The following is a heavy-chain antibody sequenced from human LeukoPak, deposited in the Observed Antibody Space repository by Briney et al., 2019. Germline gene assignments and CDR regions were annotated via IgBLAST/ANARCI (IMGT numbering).Heavy chain of an antibody. V-gene: IGHV3-23*01. CDR1: GFTFSSYA. CDR3: ARRRNSSDGMDFDY. D-gene: IGHD3-22*01. Sequence: PGGSLRLSCAASGFTFSSYAMSWVRQAPGKGLEWVSVISGSGGGTYYADSLKGRFTISRDNAKNTLYLQMISLTAEDTAVYYCARRRNSSDGMDFDYWGQGTLVTVSS. CDR2: ISGSGGGT. J-gene: IGHJ4*02.